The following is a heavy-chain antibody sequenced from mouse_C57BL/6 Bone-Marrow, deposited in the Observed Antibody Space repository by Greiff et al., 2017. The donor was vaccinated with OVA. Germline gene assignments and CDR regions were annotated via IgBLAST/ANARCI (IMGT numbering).Heavy chain of an antibody. CDR3: ARKDYGSSYDWDCDV. D-gene: IGHD1-1*01. J-gene: IGHJ1*03. CDR1: GYTFTSYW. V-gene: IGHV1-69*01. Sequence: QVQLQQPGAELVMPGASVKLSCKASGYTFTSYWMHWVKQRPGQGLEWIGEIAPSDSYTNYNQKFKGKSTLTVDKSSSTAYMQLSSLTSEDSAVYYCARKDYGSSYDWDCDVWGTGTTVTVSA. CDR2: IAPSDSYT.